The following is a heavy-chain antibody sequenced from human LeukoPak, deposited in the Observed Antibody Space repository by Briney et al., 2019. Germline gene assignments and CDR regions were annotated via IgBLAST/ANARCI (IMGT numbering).Heavy chain of an antibody. V-gene: IGHV3-21*04. J-gene: IGHJ5*02. CDR3: ARDRGVDTAMVNWFDP. D-gene: IGHD5-18*01. Sequence: GGSLRLSCAASGFTFSSYAMSWVRQAPGKGLEWVSSISSSSSYIYYADSVKGRFTISRDNAKNSLYLQMNSLRAEDTALYYCARDRGVDTAMVNWFDPWGQGTLVTVSS. CDR1: GFTFSSYA. CDR2: ISSSSSYI.